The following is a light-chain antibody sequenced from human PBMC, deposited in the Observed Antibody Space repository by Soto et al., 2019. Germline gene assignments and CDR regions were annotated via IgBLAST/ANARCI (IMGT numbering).Light chain of an antibody. CDR2: KAS. V-gene: IGKV1-5*03. CDR3: QQYKSYWT. Sequence: DIQMTHSPSTLSASVGDRVTITFLASQSISNWLAWFQQKPGKAPKLLIYKASTLESGVPSRFSGSGSGTEFTLIISSLQPDDYATYYCQQYKSYWTFGQGTKVDI. CDR1: QSISNW. J-gene: IGKJ1*01.